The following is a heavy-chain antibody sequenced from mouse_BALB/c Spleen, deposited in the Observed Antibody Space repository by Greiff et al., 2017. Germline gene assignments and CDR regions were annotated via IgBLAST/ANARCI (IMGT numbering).Heavy chain of an antibody. CDR1: GFNIKDYY. D-gene: IGHD2-14*01. CDR2: IDPENGDT. V-gene: IGHV14-4*02. CDR3: NALDEPYVAMDD. Sequence: VQLKESGAELVRSGASVKLSCTASGFNIKDYYMHWVKQRPEKGLEWIGWIDPENGDTEYDPKFQGKATMTADTSSNKAFLQLSSRASEETAVYYCNALDEPYVAMDDWGQGTSVTVSS. J-gene: IGHJ4*01.